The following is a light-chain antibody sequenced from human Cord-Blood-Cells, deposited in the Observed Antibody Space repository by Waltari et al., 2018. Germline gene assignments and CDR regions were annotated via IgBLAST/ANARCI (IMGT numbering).Light chain of an antibody. Sequence: PSSLSASVGDRVTITCRASQSISSYLNWYQQKPGKAPKLLIYAASSLQSGVPSRFSGSGSGTDFTLTISSLQPEDFATYYCQQSYSTPPTFGQGTKLEIK. CDR1: QSISSY. CDR2: AAS. V-gene: IGKV1-39*01. J-gene: IGKJ2*01. CDR3: QQSYSTPPT.